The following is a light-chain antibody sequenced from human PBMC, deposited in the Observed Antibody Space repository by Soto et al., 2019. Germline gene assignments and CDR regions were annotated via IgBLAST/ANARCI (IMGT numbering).Light chain of an antibody. CDR2: GAS. V-gene: IGKV3D-20*02. Sequence: EIVLTQSPGTLSLWPLEIGTLSFMASQRFSSSYLAWYQQKPGQAPRLLIYGASTRATGIPARFSGSGSGTDFTLTISSLETEDSAIYYCQQRSSWHTFGQGTKVDIK. CDR1: QRFSSSY. J-gene: IGKJ1*01. CDR3: QQRSSWHT.